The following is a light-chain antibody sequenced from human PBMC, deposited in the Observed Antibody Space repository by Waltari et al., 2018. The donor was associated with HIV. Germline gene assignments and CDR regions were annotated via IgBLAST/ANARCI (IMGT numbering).Light chain of an antibody. CDR2: EVS. CDR3: SSYAGSNNYV. CDR1: SSDVGAYNY. J-gene: IGLJ1*01. Sequence: QSALTQPPSASGSPGQSVTISCTGTSSDVGAYNYVSWYQQHPGKAPKLMIYEVSKRPSGVPYRFSGSKSGNTASLTVSGLQAEDEADYYCSSYAGSNNYVFGTGTKVTVL. V-gene: IGLV2-8*01.